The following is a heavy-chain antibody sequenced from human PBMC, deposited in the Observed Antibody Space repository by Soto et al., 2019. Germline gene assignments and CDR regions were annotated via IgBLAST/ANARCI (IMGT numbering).Heavy chain of an antibody. CDR2: IIPIFGTA. Sequence: QVQLVQSGAEVKKPGSSVKVSCKASGGTFSSYAISWVRQAPGQGLEWMGGIIPIFGTANYAQKFQGRVTITADESTSTAYMELSSLRSEDTAVHYCARTRYYGSGSYYNPFDYWGQGTLVTVSS. V-gene: IGHV1-69*01. CDR1: GGTFSSYA. J-gene: IGHJ4*02. CDR3: ARTRYYGSGSYYNPFDY. D-gene: IGHD3-10*01.